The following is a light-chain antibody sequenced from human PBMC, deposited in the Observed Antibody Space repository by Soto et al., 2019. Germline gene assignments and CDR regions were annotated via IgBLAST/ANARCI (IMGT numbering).Light chain of an antibody. J-gene: IGLJ1*01. CDR1: SSDGFAYNY. V-gene: IGLV2-8*01. CDR3: TSYAGTYSFFYV. CDR2: EVS. Sequence: SSLTQPPSASRSPGQSVTISCTGNSSDGFAYNYVSWYQQLPGKAPKLIIYEVSKRPSGVPDRFSGSKSGNTASLTVSGLQAEDEADYYCTSYAGTYSFFYVFGTGTKVTVL.